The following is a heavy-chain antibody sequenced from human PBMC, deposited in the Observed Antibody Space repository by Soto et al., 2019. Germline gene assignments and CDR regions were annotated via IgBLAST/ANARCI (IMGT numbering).Heavy chain of an antibody. CDR3: ANRTLSTIAAPDS. J-gene: IGHJ4*02. Sequence: VQLQESGPELVKPSETLSLTCNVSCVTIRGYYLNWIRQPKGKPLEWMESFYYTTGNNYNPSLNNRDTISVDSSKNNLSLQFNALTDAYTAVYYCANRTLSTIAAPDSCGQGTLVNVS. CDR2: FYYTTGN. CDR1: CVTIRGYY. V-gene: IGHV4-59*01. D-gene: IGHD6-13*01.